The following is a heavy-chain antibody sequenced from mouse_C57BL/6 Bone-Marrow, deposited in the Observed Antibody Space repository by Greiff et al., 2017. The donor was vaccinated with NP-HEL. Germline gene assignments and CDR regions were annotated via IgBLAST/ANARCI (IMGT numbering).Heavy chain of an antibody. CDR3: TRDPYYYGSSWDYFDY. J-gene: IGHJ2*01. V-gene: IGHV5-9-1*02. CDR1: GFTFSSYA. CDR2: ISSGGDYI. D-gene: IGHD1-1*01. Sequence: EVQGVESGEGLVKPGGSLKLSCAASGFTFSSYAMSWVRQTPEKRLEWVAYISSGGDYIYYADTVKGRFTISRDNARNTLYLQMSSLKSEDTAMYYCTRDPYYYGSSWDYFDYWGQGTTLTVSS.